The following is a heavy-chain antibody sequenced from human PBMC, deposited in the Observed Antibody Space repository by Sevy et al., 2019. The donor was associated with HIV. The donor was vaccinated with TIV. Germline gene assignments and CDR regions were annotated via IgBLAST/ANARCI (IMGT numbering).Heavy chain of an antibody. J-gene: IGHJ6*02. D-gene: IGHD6-13*01. Sequence: GGSLRLSCAASAFTFSSYGTHWVRQAPGKGLEWVAVIWYDGSNKYYADSVKGRFTISRDNSKNTLYLQMNSLRAEDTAVYYCARGIAEPNYYYYGMDVWGQGTTVTVSS. CDR1: AFTFSSYG. CDR3: ARGIAEPNYYYYGMDV. V-gene: IGHV3-33*01. CDR2: IWYDGSNK.